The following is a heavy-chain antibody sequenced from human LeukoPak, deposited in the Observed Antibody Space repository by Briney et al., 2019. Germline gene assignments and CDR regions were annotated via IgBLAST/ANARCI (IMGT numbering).Heavy chain of an antibody. CDR2: ISSSSSYI. Sequence: TGGSLRLSCAASGFTFSSYSMNWVRQAPGKGLEWVSSISSSSSYIHYADSVKGRFTISRDNAKNSLYLQMNSLRAEDTAVYYCARDLRDYYYYGMDVWGQGTTVTVSS. V-gene: IGHV3-21*01. CDR1: GFTFSSYS. J-gene: IGHJ6*02. CDR3: ARDLRDYYYYGMDV.